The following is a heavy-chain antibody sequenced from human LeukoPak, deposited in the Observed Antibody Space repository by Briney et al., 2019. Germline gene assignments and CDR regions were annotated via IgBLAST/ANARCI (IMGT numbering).Heavy chain of an antibody. CDR3: ASTIFGVVIASV. CDR2: IIPISGTA. J-gene: IGHJ4*02. D-gene: IGHD3-3*01. CDR1: GGTFSSYA. V-gene: IGHV1-69*05. Sequence: SVKVSCKASGGTFSSYAISWVRQAPGQGLEWMGRIIPISGTANYAQKSQGRVTITTDESTSTDYMELSSLRSEDTAVYYCASTIFGVVIASVRGQGTLVTVSS.